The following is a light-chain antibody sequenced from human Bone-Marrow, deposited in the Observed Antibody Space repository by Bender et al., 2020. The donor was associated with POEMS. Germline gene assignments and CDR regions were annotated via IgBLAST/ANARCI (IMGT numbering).Light chain of an antibody. CDR2: EFT. CDR3: CSYAGNSAWV. Sequence: QSALTQPPSASGSPGQSVTISCAGTSSDVGAYNSVSWYQQHPGKAPKLLIYEFTNRPSGVPDRFSGSKSGNTASLTVSGLQAEDEADYYCCSYAGNSAWVFGGGTKLTVL. V-gene: IGLV2-8*01. J-gene: IGLJ3*02. CDR1: SSDVGAYNS.